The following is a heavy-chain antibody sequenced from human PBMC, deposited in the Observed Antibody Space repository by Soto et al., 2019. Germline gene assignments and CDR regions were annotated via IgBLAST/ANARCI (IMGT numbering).Heavy chain of an antibody. V-gene: IGHV3-23*01. CDR1: GFTFSNYA. Sequence: GGSQILSGAASGFTFSNYAMNWVRPAPGKGLEWVSGITGSSGRTFYADSVKGRFTISRDNSKNTVYLQMNSVRADDTAVYYCAKEYTSTSRGSFDYWGQGALVTGSS. CDR2: ITGSSGRT. CDR3: AKEYTSTSRGSFDY. D-gene: IGHD1-26*01. J-gene: IGHJ4*02.